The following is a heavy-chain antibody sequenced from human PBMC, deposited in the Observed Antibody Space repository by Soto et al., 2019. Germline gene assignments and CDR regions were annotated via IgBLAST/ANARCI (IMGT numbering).Heavy chain of an antibody. CDR3: ARMGDGSYFDY. Sequence: SETLSLTCTVSGGSISSGGYYWSWIRQHPGKGLEWIGYIYYSGSTYYNPSLKSRVTISVDTSKNQFSLKLSSVTAADTAVYYCARMGDGSYFDYWGQGTLVTVSS. CDR2: IYYSGST. J-gene: IGHJ4*02. D-gene: IGHD3-16*01. V-gene: IGHV4-31*03. CDR1: GGSISSGGYY.